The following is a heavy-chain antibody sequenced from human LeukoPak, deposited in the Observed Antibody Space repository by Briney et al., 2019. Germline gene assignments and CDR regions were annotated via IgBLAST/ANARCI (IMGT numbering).Heavy chain of an antibody. CDR1: GVTFSDPW. CDR2: IKTDGSEK. J-gene: IGHJ1*01. CDR3: ATYSTRNAREFQS. Sequence: GGSLRLSCEASGVTFSDPWMTWVRQTPGKGLEWVANIKTDGSEKYYVDSVKGRFTISRDNAKNSLYLQMNSLRAEDTAMYYCATYSTRNAREFQSWGQGTLVTVSS. V-gene: IGHV3-7*01. D-gene: IGHD2/OR15-2a*01.